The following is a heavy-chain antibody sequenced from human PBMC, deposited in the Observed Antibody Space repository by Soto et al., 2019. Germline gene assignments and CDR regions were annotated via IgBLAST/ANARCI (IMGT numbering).Heavy chain of an antibody. CDR3: ARYRYSSGWYGDDAFDI. J-gene: IGHJ3*02. CDR2: INPNSGGT. V-gene: IGHV1-2*04. Sequence: ASVTVSCKASGYTFTGYYMHWVRQAPGQGLEWMGWINPNSGGTNYVQKFQGWVTMTRDTSISTAYMELSRLRSDDTAVYYCARYRYSSGWYGDDAFDIWGQGTMVTVS. D-gene: IGHD6-19*01. CDR1: GYTFTGYY.